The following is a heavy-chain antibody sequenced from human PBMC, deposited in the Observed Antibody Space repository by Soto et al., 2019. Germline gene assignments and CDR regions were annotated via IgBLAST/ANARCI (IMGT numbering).Heavy chain of an antibody. CDR1: GGSISSGGYS. CDR2: IYHSGNT. Sequence: SETLSLTCAVSGGSISSGGYSWSWIRQPPGKGLEWIGYIYHSGNTYYNPSLKSRVTISVDRSKSQFSLKLSSVTAADTAVYYCARVPDYRGQGTLVTVSS. CDR3: ARVPDY. V-gene: IGHV4-30-2*01. J-gene: IGHJ4*02.